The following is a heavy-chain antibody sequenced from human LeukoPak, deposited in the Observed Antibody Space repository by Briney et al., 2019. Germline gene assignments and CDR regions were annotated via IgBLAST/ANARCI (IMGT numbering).Heavy chain of an antibody. CDR1: GGSISSRSYY. CDR2: IYYSGST. J-gene: IGHJ5*02. D-gene: IGHD3-9*01. CDR3: ARSDWFRAEETPT. V-gene: IGHV4-39*01. Sequence: PSETLSLTCTVSGGSISSRSYYWGWIRQPPGKGLEWIGNIYYSGSTYYHPSLKSRVTISVDTSKNQFSLNLSSVTAADTAVYYCARSDWFRAEETPTWGQGTLVTVSS.